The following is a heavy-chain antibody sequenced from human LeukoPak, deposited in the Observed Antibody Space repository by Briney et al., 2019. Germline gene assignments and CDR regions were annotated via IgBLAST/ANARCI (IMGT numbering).Heavy chain of an antibody. D-gene: IGHD1-26*01. CDR3: AREGGRGELLSPSRYYYYMDV. V-gene: IGHV4-34*01. Sequence: PSETLSLTCAVYGGSFSGYYWSWIRQPPGKGLEWIGEIKHSGSTNYNPSLKSRVTISVDTSKNQFSLKLSSVTAADTAVYYCAREGGRGELLSPSRYYYYMDVWGKGTTVIVSS. J-gene: IGHJ6*03. CDR1: GGSFSGYY. CDR2: IKHSGST.